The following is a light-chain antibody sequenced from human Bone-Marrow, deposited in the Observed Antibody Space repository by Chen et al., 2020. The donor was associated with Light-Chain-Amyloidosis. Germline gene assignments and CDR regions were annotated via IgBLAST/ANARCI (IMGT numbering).Light chain of an antibody. J-gene: IGLJ3*02. Sequence: NFMLTQPHSMSESPGKTVIISCTRSSGSIATNYVQWYLQRPGSSPTTVIYEDDQRPSGVPDRFSGSIDRSSNSASLTISGLKTEDEADYYCQSYQGSSQGVFGGGTKLTVL. CDR1: SGSIATNY. CDR3: QSYQGSSQGV. CDR2: EDD. V-gene: IGLV6-57*01.